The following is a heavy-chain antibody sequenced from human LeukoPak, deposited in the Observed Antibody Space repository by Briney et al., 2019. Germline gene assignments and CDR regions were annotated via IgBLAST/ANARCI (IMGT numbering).Heavy chain of an antibody. J-gene: IGHJ4*02. V-gene: IGHV1-24*01. D-gene: IGHD3-22*01. CDR2: FDPEDGET. CDR3: ATVGVYYYDSSGLRGY. CDR1: GYTLTELS. Sequence: EASVKVSCKVSGYTLTELSMHWVRQAPGKGLEWMGGFDPEDGETIYAQKFQGRVTMTEDTSTDTAYMELSSLRSEDTAVYYCATVGVYYYDSSGLRGYWGQGTLVTVSS.